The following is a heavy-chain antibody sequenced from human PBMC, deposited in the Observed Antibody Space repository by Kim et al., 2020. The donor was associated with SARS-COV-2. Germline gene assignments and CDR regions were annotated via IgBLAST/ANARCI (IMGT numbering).Heavy chain of an antibody. CDR2: INYSGTT. CDR3: ARLFRSNNFYYGLDV. CDR1: GASISSGDYY. Sequence: SETLSLTCTVSGASISSGDYYWAWISQPPGKGLEWIGSINYSGTTYYNPSLKSRVTIFVDRSKNQFSLQLNSVTAADRALYYCARLFRSNNFYYGLDVWG. V-gene: IGHV4-39*01. J-gene: IGHJ6*01.